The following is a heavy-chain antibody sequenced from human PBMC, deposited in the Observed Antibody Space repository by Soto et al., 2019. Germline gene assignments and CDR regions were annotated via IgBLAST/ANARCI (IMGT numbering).Heavy chain of an antibody. CDR1: GGSISSGGYY. D-gene: IGHD3-10*01. V-gene: IGHV4-31*03. J-gene: IGHJ4*02. CDR3: ATYGSGTYKPTTFDY. Sequence: QVQLQESGPGLVKPSQTLSLTCTVSGGSISSGGYYWSWIRQHPGKRLEWIGYIYYSGSTYYNPSLKSRVTISVDTSKNQSSLKLSSVTAADTAVYYCATYGSGTYKPTTFDYWGQGTLITVSS. CDR2: IYYSGST.